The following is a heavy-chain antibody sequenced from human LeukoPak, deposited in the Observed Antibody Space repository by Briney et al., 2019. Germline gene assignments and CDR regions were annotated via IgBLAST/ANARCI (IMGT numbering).Heavy chain of an antibody. V-gene: IGHV4-59*01. CDR3: ARDLRMGYYYYMDV. CDR2: IYYSGST. J-gene: IGHJ6*03. D-gene: IGHD2-15*01. Sequence: PSETLSLTCTVSGGSISSYYWSWIRQPPGKGLEWTGYIYYSGSTNYNPSLKSRVTISVDTSKNQFSLKLSSVTAADTAVYYCARDLRMGYYYYMDVWGKGTTVTVSS. CDR1: GGSISSYY.